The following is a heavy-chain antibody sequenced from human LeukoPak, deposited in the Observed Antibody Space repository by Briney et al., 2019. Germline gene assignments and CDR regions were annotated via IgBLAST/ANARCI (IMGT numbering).Heavy chain of an antibody. J-gene: IGHJ4*02. V-gene: IGHV3-23*01. CDR1: GGSFSGYY. D-gene: IGHD3-22*01. Sequence: PSETLSLTCAVYGGSFSGYYWSWIRQPPGKGLEWVSAISGSGGSTYYADSVKGRFTISRDNSKNTLYLQMNSLRAEDTAVYYCAKADSSGLPYYFDYWGQGTLVTVSS. CDR3: AKADSSGLPYYFDY. CDR2: ISGSGGST.